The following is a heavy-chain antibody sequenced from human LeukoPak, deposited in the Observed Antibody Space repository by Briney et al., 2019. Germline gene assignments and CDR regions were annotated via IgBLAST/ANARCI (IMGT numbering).Heavy chain of an antibody. CDR1: GFTFSSYG. Sequence: GGSLRLSCAASGFTFSSYGMSWVRQAPGKGLEWVSSISGSGGSTYYADSVKGRFTISRDISKNTLYLQMNSLRDEDTAVYYCARDAAKFGTYWYFDLWGRGTLVTVSS. V-gene: IGHV3-23*01. J-gene: IGHJ2*01. D-gene: IGHD3-10*01. CDR3: ARDAAKFGTYWYFDL. CDR2: ISGSGGST.